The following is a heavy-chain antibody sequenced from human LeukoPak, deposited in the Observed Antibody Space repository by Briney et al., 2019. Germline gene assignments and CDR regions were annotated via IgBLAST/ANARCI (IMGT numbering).Heavy chain of an antibody. CDR1: GFTFSRYS. Sequence: PSGSLRLSCAASGFTFSRYSMNWVRQAPGKGREWVASISGSSSYIYYADSVKGRFTISRHNAKNSLYLQMNSLRAEDTAVYYCARVSAGVIGMKDVFDIWGQGTMVTVSS. V-gene: IGHV3-21*01. CDR2: ISGSSSYI. D-gene: IGHD3-16*02. J-gene: IGHJ3*02. CDR3: ARVSAGVIGMKDVFDI.